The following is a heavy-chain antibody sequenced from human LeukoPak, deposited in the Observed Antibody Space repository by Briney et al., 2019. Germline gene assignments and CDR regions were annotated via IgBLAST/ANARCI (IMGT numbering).Heavy chain of an antibody. CDR1: GFTFSSYG. V-gene: IGHV3-33*01. CDR3: ARVGDPKYYYYGMDV. CDR2: IWYDGSNK. Sequence: GGSLRLSCAASGFTFSSYGMHWVRQAPGKGLEWVAVIWYDGSNKYYADSVKGRFTISRDNSKNTLYLQMNSLRAEDTAVYYCARVGDPKYYYYGMDVSGQGTTVTVSS. D-gene: IGHD2-21*02. J-gene: IGHJ6*02.